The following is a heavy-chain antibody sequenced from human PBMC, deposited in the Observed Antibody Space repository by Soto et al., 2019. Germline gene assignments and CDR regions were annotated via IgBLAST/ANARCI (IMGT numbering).Heavy chain of an antibody. CDR2: ISGSGGST. J-gene: IGHJ4*02. CDR1: GFTFSSYA. V-gene: IGHV3-23*01. D-gene: IGHD2-21*02. Sequence: GGSLRLSCAASGFTFSSYAMSWVRQAPGKGLEWVSAISGSGGSTYYADSVKGRFTISRDNSKNTLYLQMNSLRAEDTAVYYCAKDPYTQCGGDCYSDYWGQGTLVTVSS. CDR3: AKDPYTQCGGDCYSDY.